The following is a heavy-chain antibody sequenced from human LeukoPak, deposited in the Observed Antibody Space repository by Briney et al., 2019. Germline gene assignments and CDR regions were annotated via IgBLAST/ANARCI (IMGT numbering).Heavy chain of an antibody. D-gene: IGHD2-2*01. CDR3: ARLLVPGWFDP. CDR1: GDSIISSNYY. V-gene: IGHV4-39*01. Sequence: SETLSLTCTVSGDSIISSNYYWVWIRQPPGKGLEWIGTIYYSGGTFYSPSLKSRITISVDTSKNQFSLKLSSVTAADTAVYYCARLLVPGWFDPWGQGTLVTVSS. CDR2: IYYSGGT. J-gene: IGHJ5*02.